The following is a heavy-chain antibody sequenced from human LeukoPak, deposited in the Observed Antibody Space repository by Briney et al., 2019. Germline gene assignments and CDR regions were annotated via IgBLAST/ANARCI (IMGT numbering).Heavy chain of an antibody. V-gene: IGHV3-33*01. D-gene: IGHD4-17*01. J-gene: IGHJ1*01. CDR3: ARDGGYGDYGYFQH. CDR2: IWYDGSNK. Sequence: GGSLRLSCAASGFTFSNFGMHWVRQAPGKGLEWVAVIWYDGSNKYSADSVKGRFTISGDNSKNPLYLQMNSLRAEDTAVYYCARDGGYGDYGYFQHWGQGTLVTVSS. CDR1: GFTFSNFG.